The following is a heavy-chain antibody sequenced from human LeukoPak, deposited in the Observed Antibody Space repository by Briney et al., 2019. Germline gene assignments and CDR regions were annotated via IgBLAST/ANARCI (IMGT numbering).Heavy chain of an antibody. CDR1: GFTFSTYW. D-gene: IGHD6-19*01. CDR3: VSSNSGWYHFDY. CDR2: IKQDGSEK. V-gene: IGHV3-7*01. Sequence: GGSLRISCAASGFTFSTYWMTWVRQSPGKGLEWVANIKQDGSEKYYVDSVRGRFTISRDNTKNSLYLQMNSLRAEDTALYYCVSSNSGWYHFDYWGQGTPVTVSS. J-gene: IGHJ4*02.